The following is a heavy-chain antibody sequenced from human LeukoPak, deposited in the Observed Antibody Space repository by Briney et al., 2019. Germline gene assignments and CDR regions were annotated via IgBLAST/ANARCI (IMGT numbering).Heavy chain of an antibody. D-gene: IGHD4-11*01. V-gene: IGHV4-59*01. J-gene: IGHJ4*02. CDR3: ARGAYSNYLSVGY. CDR1: GSSIPSYY. CDR2: LLYSGST. Sequence: PSETLSLTCAISGSSIPSYYWSWIRQTPGKGQEWIGYLLYSGSTNYNPSLKSRVTMSIDTSKNQFSLKLRSVTAADTAVYYCARGAYSNYLSVGYWGQGIPVTVSS.